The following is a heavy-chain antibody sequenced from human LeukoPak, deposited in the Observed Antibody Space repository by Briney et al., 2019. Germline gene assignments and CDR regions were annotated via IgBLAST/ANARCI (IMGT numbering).Heavy chain of an antibody. D-gene: IGHD2-15*01. J-gene: IGHJ4*02. CDR1: GFSITNGYF. V-gene: IGHV4-38-2*01. Sequence: SETLSLTCAVSGFSITNGYFWSWIRQPPGKGLEWIATLYHSGSTYYNPSLKSRVTISADTSKNQFSLKLSSVTAADTAVYYCASRPPLLWGQGTLVTVSS. CDR2: LYHSGST. CDR3: ASRPPLL.